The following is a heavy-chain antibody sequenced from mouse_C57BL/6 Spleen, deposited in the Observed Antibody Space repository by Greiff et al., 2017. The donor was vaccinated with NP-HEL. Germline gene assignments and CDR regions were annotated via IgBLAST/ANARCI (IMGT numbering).Heavy chain of an antibody. Sequence: QVQLQQSGPELVKPGASVKISCKASGYAFSSSWMNWVKQRPGKGLEWIGRIYPGDGDTNYNGKFKGKATLTADKSSSTAYMQLSSLTSEDSAVYFCARWDIYEYGDYWGQGTTLTVSS. CDR1: GYAFSSSW. J-gene: IGHJ2*01. V-gene: IGHV1-82*01. CDR3: ARWDIYEYGDY. D-gene: IGHD2-4*01. CDR2: IYPGDGDT.